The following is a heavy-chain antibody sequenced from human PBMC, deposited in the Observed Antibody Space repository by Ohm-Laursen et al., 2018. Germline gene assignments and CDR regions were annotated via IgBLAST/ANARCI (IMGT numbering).Heavy chain of an antibody. V-gene: IGHV3-11*01. J-gene: IGHJ4*02. CDR2: ISSSGSTI. D-gene: IGHD1-1*01. Sequence: SLRLSCTASGFTFSDYYMSWIRQAPGKGLEWVSYISSSGSTIFYADSVKGRFTISRGNSKNTLYLQMNSLRAEDTAVYYCAKGTTDVDYWGQGTLVTVSS. CDR1: GFTFSDYY. CDR3: AKGTTDVDY.